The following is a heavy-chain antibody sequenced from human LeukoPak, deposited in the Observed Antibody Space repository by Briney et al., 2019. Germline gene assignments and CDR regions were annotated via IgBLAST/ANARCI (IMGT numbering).Heavy chain of an antibody. CDR1: GGSISSGGYY. CDR3: ARARITISETAFDI. J-gene: IGHJ3*02. D-gene: IGHD3-3*01. V-gene: IGHV4-30-2*01. CDR2: IYHSGST. Sequence: SETLSLTCTVSGGSISSGGYYWSWIRQPPGKGLEWIGYIYHSGSTYYNPSLKSRVTISVDRSKNQFSLKLSSVTAADTAVYYCARARITISETAFDIWGQGTMVTVSS.